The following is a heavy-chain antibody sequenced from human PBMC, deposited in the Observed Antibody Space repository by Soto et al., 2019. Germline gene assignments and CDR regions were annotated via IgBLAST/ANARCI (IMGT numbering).Heavy chain of an antibody. J-gene: IGHJ6*02. CDR2: TYYRSKWYY. CDR1: GDSVSSNGAA. Sequence: PSQTLPLTCAISGDSVSSNGAAWFWIRQSPSRGLEWLGRTYYRSKWYYEYALSVTSRITINPDTSKNQISLYLKSVTPEDTAVYFCAREAFSHFGMDVWGQGTTVTLSS. V-gene: IGHV6-1*01. CDR3: AREAFSHFGMDV.